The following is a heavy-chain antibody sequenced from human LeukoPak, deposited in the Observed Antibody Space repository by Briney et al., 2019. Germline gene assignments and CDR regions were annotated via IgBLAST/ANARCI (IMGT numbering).Heavy chain of an antibody. Sequence: TVKVSCKTSGGTFSSYAISWVRQAPGQGLEWMGGIIPILGTANYAQKFQGRVTITADESTSTAYMELSSLRSEDTAVYYCARGKAGLGYCSGGSCYSDYYYYYMDVWGKGTTVTVSS. J-gene: IGHJ6*03. CDR2: IIPILGTA. V-gene: IGHV1-69*01. D-gene: IGHD2-15*01. CDR1: GGTFSSYA. CDR3: ARGKAGLGYCSGGSCYSDYYYYYMDV.